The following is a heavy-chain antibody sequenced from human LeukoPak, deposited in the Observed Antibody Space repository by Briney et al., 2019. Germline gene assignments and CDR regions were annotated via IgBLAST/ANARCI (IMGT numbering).Heavy chain of an antibody. CDR2: ISGSGGST. D-gene: IGHD2-2*01. J-gene: IGHJ4*02. V-gene: IGHV3-23*01. CDR1: GFTFSSYA. Sequence: GGSLRLSCAASGFTFSSYAMSWVRQAPGKGLEWVSAISGSGGSTYYADSVKGRFTISRDNSKNTLYLQMNSLRAEDTAVYYCAREAGVVVLPAAMRHIGRWGQGTLVTVSS. CDR3: AREAGVVVLPAAMRHIGR.